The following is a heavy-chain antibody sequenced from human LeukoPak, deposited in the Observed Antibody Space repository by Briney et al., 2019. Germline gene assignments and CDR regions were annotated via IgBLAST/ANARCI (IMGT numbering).Heavy chain of an antibody. D-gene: IGHD3-22*01. V-gene: IGHV1-69*13. J-gene: IGHJ4*02. CDR3: ARDNDSSGYVGFPFDY. CDR2: IIPIFGTA. CDR1: GGTFSSYA. Sequence: SVKVSCKASGGTFSSYAINWVRQAPGQGLEWMGGIIPIFGTANYAQKFQGRVTITADESTSTAYMELSSLRSEDTAVYYCARDNDSSGYVGFPFDYWGQGTLVTVSS.